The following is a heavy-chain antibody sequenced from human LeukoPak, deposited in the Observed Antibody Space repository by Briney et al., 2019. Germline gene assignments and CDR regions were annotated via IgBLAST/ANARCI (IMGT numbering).Heavy chain of an antibody. CDR3: AKLGGDLWGSSPSYDNWFDP. J-gene: IGHJ5*02. D-gene: IGHD3-16*01. CDR1: GFTLGDYY. CDR2: ISNSRGSTT. V-gene: IGHV3-11*01. Sequence: GGSLRLSCAASGFTLGDYYVSWIRQAPGKGLEWVSYISNSRGSTTYYAGSVKGRFTISRDNSKNTLYLQMSSLRAEDTAVYYCAKLGGDLWGSSPSYDNWFDPWGQGTLVTVSS.